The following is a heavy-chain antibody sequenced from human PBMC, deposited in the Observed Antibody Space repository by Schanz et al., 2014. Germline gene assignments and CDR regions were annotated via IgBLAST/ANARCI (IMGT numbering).Heavy chain of an antibody. CDR3: ARDLPRAFRFDY. V-gene: IGHV3-48*01. J-gene: IGHJ4*02. CDR2: ISSSSSTI. Sequence: EVQLVESGGGLVQPGGSLRLSCAASGFTFSGYSMNWVPQAPGKGLEWVVYISSSSSTIHYADSVKGRFTISRDNAKNSLYLQMDSLRAEDTAVYYCARDLPRAFRFDYWGQGTLVTVSS. CDR1: GFTFSGYS.